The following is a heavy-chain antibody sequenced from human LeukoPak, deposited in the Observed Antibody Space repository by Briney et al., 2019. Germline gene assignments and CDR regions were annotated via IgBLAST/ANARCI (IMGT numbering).Heavy chain of an antibody. D-gene: IGHD2-2*01. Sequence: PGGSLRLSCAASGFTFSSYWMSWVRQAPGKGLEWVANIKQDGSEKYYVDSVKGRFTISRDNAKNSPYLQMNSLRAEDTAVYYCATSGYCSSTSCAGGMDVWGKGTTVTVSS. CDR1: GFTFSSYW. CDR2: IKQDGSEK. CDR3: ATSGYCSSTSCAGGMDV. V-gene: IGHV3-7*03. J-gene: IGHJ6*04.